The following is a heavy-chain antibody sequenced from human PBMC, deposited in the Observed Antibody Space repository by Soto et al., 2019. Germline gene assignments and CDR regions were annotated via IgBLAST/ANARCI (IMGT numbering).Heavy chain of an antibody. V-gene: IGHV4-39*01. Sequence: QLQLQESGPGLVKPSETLSLTCTVSNVSISTTSYNWGWIRQSPGKGLEWIGTIYYTGSTSYNPALKSRVTIAVDTSTNHFSLKLASVTAADKAVYYCARHGSFGGQGTLVIVSS. CDR1: NVSISTTSYN. J-gene: IGHJ4*02. CDR3: ARHGSF. D-gene: IGHD3-10*01. CDR2: IYYTGST.